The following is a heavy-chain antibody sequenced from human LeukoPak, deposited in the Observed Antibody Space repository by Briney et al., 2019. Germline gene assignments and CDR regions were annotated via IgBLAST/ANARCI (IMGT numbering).Heavy chain of an antibody. CDR3: AKTGSSSWGYFDY. J-gene: IGHJ4*02. CDR2: IRNDGAIK. V-gene: IGHV3-30*02. CDR1: GFIISSYV. D-gene: IGHD6-13*01. Sequence: GGSLRLSCAASGFIISSYVMHWVRQAPGKGLEWVAFIRNDGAIKYYADSVKGRFTVSRDNSKNTLFLQMNSLRPEDTAVYYCAKTGSSSWGYFDYWGQGTLVTVSS.